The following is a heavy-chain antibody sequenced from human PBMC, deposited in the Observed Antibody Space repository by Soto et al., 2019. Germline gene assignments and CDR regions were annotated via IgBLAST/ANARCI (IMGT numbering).Heavy chain of an antibody. Sequence: SQTLSLTCGISGDSVPSGSAAWNWIRQSPSGGLEWLGRTYYRSKWYFDYAVSVKSRITITADTSRNQFSLHLTSVIPEDTAVYYCARVTVFFGGPGNWFDPWGQGTLVTVSS. J-gene: IGHJ5*01. CDR1: GDSVPSGSAA. V-gene: IGHV6-1*01. D-gene: IGHD3-16*01. CDR2: TYYRSKWYF. CDR3: ARVTVFFGGPGNWFDP.